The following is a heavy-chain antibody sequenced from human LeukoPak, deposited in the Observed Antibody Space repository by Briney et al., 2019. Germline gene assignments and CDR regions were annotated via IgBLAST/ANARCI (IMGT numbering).Heavy chain of an antibody. CDR3: AGGTYSSTVSATIWNNYYMDV. CDR2: IIPIFGTA. J-gene: IGHJ6*03. CDR1: GGTFSSYA. Sequence: EASVKVSCKASGGTFSSYAISWVRQAPGQGLEWMGGIIPIFGTANYAQKFQGRVTITTDESTSTAYMELGSLRSEDTAVYYCAGGTYSSTVSATIWNNYYMDVWGKGTTVTVSS. D-gene: IGHD1/OR15-1a*01. V-gene: IGHV1-69*05.